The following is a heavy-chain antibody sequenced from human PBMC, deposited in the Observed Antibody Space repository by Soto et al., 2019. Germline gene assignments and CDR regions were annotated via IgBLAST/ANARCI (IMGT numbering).Heavy chain of an antibody. CDR1: GFTFSSYG. J-gene: IGHJ6*01. D-gene: IGHD6-13*01. V-gene: IGHV3-30*18. Sequence: GGSLRLSCAASGFTFSSYGMHWVRQAPGKGLEWVAVISYDGSNKYYADSVKGRFTISRDNSKNTLYLQMNSLRAEDTAVYYCAKDIGYSSSWYVKSINYYYYGMHVWGQGTTVTVSS. CDR3: AKDIGYSSSWYVKSINYYYYGMHV. CDR2: ISYDGSNK.